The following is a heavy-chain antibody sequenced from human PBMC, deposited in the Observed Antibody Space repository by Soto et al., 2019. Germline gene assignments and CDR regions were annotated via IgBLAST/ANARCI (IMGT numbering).Heavy chain of an antibody. Sequence: EVQLVESGGGLVQPGGSLRLSCAASGFTFSSYWMHWVRQVPGKGLVWVSHIDSDGNSTTYADSVKGRFTISRDNAKNTVYLQMNSLRAEDTAVYDCVRDDVGVGIDYWGLGTLVTVSS. CDR1: GFTFSSYW. D-gene: IGHD1-26*01. CDR2: IDSDGNST. J-gene: IGHJ4*02. CDR3: VRDDVGVGIDY. V-gene: IGHV3-74*03.